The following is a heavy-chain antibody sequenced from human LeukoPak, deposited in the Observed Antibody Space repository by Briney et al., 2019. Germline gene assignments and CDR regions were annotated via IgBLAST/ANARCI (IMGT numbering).Heavy chain of an antibody. CDR3: ARVRFLEWPVYYYYDMVV. V-gene: IGHV1-69*05. Sequence: ASVNLSCKASGGTFSSYAISWVRQPPGQGLEWMGGIIPIFGTANYAQKFQGRVTITTDESTGTDYMELSSLRSEDTVVYYCARVRFLEWPVYYYYDMVVWGKGTTVTVCS. J-gene: IGHJ6*03. D-gene: IGHD3-3*01. CDR1: GGTFSSYA. CDR2: IIPIFGTA.